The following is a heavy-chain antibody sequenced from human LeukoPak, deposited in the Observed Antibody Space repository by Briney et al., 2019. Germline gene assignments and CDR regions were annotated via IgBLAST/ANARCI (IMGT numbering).Heavy chain of an antibody. J-gene: IGHJ4*02. D-gene: IGHD6-19*01. Sequence: PGGSLRLSCAASGFTFSSYAMHWVRQAPGKGLEWVAVISYDGSNKYYADSVKGRFTISRDNSKNTLYLQMNSLRAEDTAVYYCAREGESGWFFDYWGQGTLVTVSS. CDR2: ISYDGSNK. CDR1: GFTFSSYA. V-gene: IGHV3-30-3*01. CDR3: AREGESGWFFDY.